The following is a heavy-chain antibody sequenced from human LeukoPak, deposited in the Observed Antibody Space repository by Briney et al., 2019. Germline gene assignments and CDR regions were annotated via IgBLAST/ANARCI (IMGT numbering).Heavy chain of an antibody. V-gene: IGHV3-74*01. Sequence: PGGSLRLSCAASGFTFSSYGMHWVRQAPGKGLVWVSRINSDGSSTSYADSVKGRFTISRGNAKNTLYLQMNSLRAEDTAVYYCARDGGMAAANHWGQGTLVTVSS. J-gene: IGHJ4*02. CDR3: ARDGGMAAANH. D-gene: IGHD6-13*01. CDR1: GFTFSSYG. CDR2: INSDGSST.